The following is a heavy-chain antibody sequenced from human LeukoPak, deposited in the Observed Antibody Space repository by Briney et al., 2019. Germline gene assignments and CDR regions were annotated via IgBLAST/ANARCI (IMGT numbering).Heavy chain of an antibody. CDR3: ARTADNDFWSGYYDY. CDR1: GGTFSSYT. J-gene: IGHJ4*02. V-gene: IGHV1-69*02. Sequence: ASVKVSCKASGGTFSSYTISWVRQAPGQGLEWMGRIIPILGIANYAQKFQGRVTITADKSTSTVYMELSSLRSEDTAVYYCARTADNDFWSGYYDYWGQGTLVTVSS. CDR2: IIPILGIA. D-gene: IGHD3-3*01.